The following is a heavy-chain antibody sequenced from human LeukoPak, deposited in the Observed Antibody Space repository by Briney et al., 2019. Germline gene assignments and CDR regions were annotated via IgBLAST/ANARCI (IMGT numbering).Heavy chain of an antibody. V-gene: IGHV4-61*02. CDR2: IYTSGST. CDR1: GGSISSGSYY. CDR3: ARDRALGYDFWGIDY. D-gene: IGHD3-3*01. J-gene: IGHJ4*02. Sequence: SETLSLTCTVSGGSISSGSYYWSWIRQPAGKGLEWIGRIYTSGSTNYNPSLKSQVTISVDTSKNQFSLKLSSVTAADTAVYYCARDRALGYDFWGIDYWGQGTLVTVSS.